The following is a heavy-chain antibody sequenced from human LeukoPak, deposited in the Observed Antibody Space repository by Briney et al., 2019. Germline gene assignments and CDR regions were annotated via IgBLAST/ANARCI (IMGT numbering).Heavy chain of an antibody. D-gene: IGHD4-23*01. CDR2: IYSGGST. CDR3: ASRGNSPAYYYYGMDV. CDR1: GFTVSSNY. Sequence: PGGSLRLSCAASGFTVSSNYMSWVRQAPGKGLEWVSVIYSGGSTYCADSVKGRFTISRDNSKNTLYLQMNSLRAEDTAVYYCASRGNSPAYYYYGMDVWGQGTTVTVSS. V-gene: IGHV3-53*01. J-gene: IGHJ6*02.